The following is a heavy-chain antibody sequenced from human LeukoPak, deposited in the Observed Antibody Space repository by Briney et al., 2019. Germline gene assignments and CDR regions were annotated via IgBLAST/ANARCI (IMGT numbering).Heavy chain of an antibody. V-gene: IGHV3-23*01. CDR2: ISGSDGST. D-gene: IGHD6-25*01. CDR3: ARVSSEGYYYYCYMDV. J-gene: IGHJ6*03. Sequence: QPGGSLRLSCAASGFTLSSYAMSWVRQAPGKGLEWVAGISGSDGSTYHADSVKGRFTISRDNSKNTLYLQMNSMRAEDTAVYYCARVSSEGYYYYCYMDVWGKGTTVTVSS. CDR1: GFTLSSYA.